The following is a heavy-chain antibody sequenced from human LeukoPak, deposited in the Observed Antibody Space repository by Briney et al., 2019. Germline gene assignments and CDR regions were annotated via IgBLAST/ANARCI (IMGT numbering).Heavy chain of an antibody. CDR2: ISYDGSNK. CDR1: GFTFSSYA. J-gene: IGHJ4*02. Sequence: GGSLRLSCAASGFTFSSYAMHWVRQAPGKGLEWVAVISYDGSNKYYADSVKGRFTISRDNSKNTLYLRMNSLRAEDTAVYYCARGSDFDYWGQGTLVTVSS. CDR3: ARGSDFDY. V-gene: IGHV3-30*04.